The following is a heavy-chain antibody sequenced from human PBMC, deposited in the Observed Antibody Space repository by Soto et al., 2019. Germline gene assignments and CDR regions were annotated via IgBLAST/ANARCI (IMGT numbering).Heavy chain of an antibody. Sequence: GESLKISCKGSGYSFTSYWIFWVRQMPVKGLEFMGITYPFYSDTRYSPSFQGHVTISSYNSISTSYLQLISLKASYTAMYYCAXHRNYYDSSGYYYVFREPDYWGQGTLVTVSS. J-gene: IGHJ4*02. D-gene: IGHD3-22*01. CDR2: TYPFYSDT. CDR3: AXHRNYYDSSGYYYVFREPDY. V-gene: IGHV5-51*01. CDR1: GYSFTSYW.